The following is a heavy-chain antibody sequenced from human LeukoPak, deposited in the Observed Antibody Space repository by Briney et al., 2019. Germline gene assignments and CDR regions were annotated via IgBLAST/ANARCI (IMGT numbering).Heavy chain of an antibody. CDR1: GGSISSYY. J-gene: IGHJ4*02. Sequence: SETLSLTCTVSGGSISSYYWSWIRQPPGKGLEWIGYIYYSGSTNYNPSLKSRVTISVDTSKNQFSLKLSSVTAADTAVYYCARSRQWLPRPFDYWGQGTLVTVSS. CDR2: IYYSGST. CDR3: ARSRQWLPRPFDY. V-gene: IGHV4-59*12. D-gene: IGHD6-19*01.